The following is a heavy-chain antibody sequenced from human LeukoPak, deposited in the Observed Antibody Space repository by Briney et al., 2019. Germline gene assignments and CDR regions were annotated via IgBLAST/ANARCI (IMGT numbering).Heavy chain of an antibody. CDR2: ISSSDTYI. J-gene: IGHJ2*01. Sequence: GGSLRLSCAASGFTFSSYSMNWVRQAPGKGLEWVSSISSSDTYIYHADSVKGRFTISRDNAKNSLYLQMNSLRVEDTALYYCAKDAGDNGYDPGWYFDLWGRGTLVTVSS. CDR3: AKDAGDNGYDPGWYFDL. CDR1: GFTFSSYS. V-gene: IGHV3-21*04. D-gene: IGHD5-12*01.